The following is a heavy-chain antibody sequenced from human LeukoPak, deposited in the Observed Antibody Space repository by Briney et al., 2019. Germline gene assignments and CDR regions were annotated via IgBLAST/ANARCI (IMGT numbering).Heavy chain of an antibody. CDR1: GYTFISYY. V-gene: IGHV1-46*01. CDR3: AGSEDCSGGSCYSIYY. CDR2: INPSGGST. J-gene: IGHJ4*02. D-gene: IGHD2-15*01. Sequence: ASVKVSCKASGYTFISYYMQWVRQAPGQGLEWMGIINPSGGSTSYAQKFQGRVTMTRDTSTSTVYMELSSLRSEDTAVYHCAGSEDCSGGSCYSIYYWGQGTLVTVSS.